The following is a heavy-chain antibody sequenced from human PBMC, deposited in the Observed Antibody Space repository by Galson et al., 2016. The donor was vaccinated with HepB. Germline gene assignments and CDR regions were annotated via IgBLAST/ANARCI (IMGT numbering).Heavy chain of an antibody. CDR3: AREFWDGSYDLDN. J-gene: IGHJ4*02. Sequence: SLRLSCAASGFTFPSYSMNWVRQAPGKGLEWVSSIRSGSNYMYYADSVKGRFTISRDNAKNSLYLEMNSLRVEDTAVYYCAREFWDGSYDLDNWGQGSLVTVSS. D-gene: IGHD3-10*01. V-gene: IGHV3-21*06. CDR1: GFTFPSYS. CDR2: IRSGSNYM.